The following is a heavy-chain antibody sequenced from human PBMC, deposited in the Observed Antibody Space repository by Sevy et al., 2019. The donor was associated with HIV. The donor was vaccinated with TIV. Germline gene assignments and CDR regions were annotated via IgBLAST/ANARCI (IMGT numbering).Heavy chain of an antibody. V-gene: IGHV3-9*01. Sequence: GGSLRLSCAASGFPFNDHAMHWVRLVPGKGLEWVSGISWNSRNIGYADSVKGRFTISRDNTRHSVYLEMHSHRPEDTALYYCAKDINRGCDGVNCYSYYYYFYGLDVWGQGTTVTVSS. J-gene: IGHJ6*02. CDR1: GFPFNDHA. CDR3: AKDINRGCDGVNCYSYYYYFYGLDV. CDR2: ISWNSRNI. D-gene: IGHD2-21*01.